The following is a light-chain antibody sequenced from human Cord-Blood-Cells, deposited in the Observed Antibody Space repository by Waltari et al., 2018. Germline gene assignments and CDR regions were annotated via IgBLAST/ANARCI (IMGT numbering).Light chain of an antibody. V-gene: IGKV3-20*01. Sequence: EIVLTQSPGTLSLSPGERATLSCRASQSVSSSYLAWYQQKPGQAPRLLIYGASSRATGIPDRCSGRGSGTDFTLTISRLEPEDFAVYYCQQYGSSPPYSFGQGTKLEIK. CDR3: QQYGSSPPYS. CDR2: GAS. CDR1: QSVSSSY. J-gene: IGKJ2*03.